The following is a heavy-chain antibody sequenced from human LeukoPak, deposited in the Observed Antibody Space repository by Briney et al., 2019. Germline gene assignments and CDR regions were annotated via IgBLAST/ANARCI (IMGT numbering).Heavy chain of an antibody. Sequence: PSETLSLTCTVSGGSISSYYWSWIRQPPGKGLEWIGYIYYSGSTNYNPSLKSRVTISVDTSKNQFSLKLSSVTAADTAAYYCARAYFTLDTGRDYYYYGMDVWGQGTTVTVSS. D-gene: IGHD5-18*01. CDR2: IYYSGST. J-gene: IGHJ6*02. V-gene: IGHV4-59*01. CDR1: GGSISSYY. CDR3: ARAYFTLDTGRDYYYYGMDV.